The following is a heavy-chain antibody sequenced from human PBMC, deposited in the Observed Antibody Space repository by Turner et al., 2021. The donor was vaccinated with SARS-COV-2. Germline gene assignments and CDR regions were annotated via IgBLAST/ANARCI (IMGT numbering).Heavy chain of an antibody. CDR3: AVRGGKDIIRHLDRQGFAFDI. CDR2: FDPKDGGT. Sequence: HAHLVQSGDEVKKRGAPVQVSCIGFGYTLTPLSMHRARPAPGKGLEWVGGFDPKDGGTIYTETLRGRVTLTEDRSTDTAYMYLNNLRFEDTSVYYCAVRGGKDIIRHLDRQGFAFDIWGQGTTISVSS. J-gene: IGHJ3*02. CDR1: GYTLTPLS. D-gene: IGHD3-16*01. V-gene: IGHV1-24*01.